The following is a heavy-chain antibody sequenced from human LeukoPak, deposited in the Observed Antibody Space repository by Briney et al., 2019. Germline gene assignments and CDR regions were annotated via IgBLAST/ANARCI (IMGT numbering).Heavy chain of an antibody. CDR3: ASAGGYSEGFDY. CDR1: GYTFTSYD. V-gene: IGHV1-8*01. D-gene: IGHD3-22*01. CDR2: MNPNSGNT. J-gene: IGHJ4*02. Sequence: ASVTVSCTASGYTFTSYDINWVRQATGQGLEWMGWMNPNSGNTGYAQKFQGRVTMTRNTSISTAYMELSSLRSEDTAVYYCASAGGYSEGFDYWGQGTLVTVSS.